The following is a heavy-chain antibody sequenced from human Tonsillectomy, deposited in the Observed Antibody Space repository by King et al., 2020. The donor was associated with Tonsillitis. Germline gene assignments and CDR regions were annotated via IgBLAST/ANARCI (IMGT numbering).Heavy chain of an antibody. CDR3: ARSGPRGYYSDY. J-gene: IGHJ4*02. CDR2: INPNGGGT. D-gene: IGHD3-22*01. CDR1: TYTFTAYC. Sequence: VQLVESGAEVKTPGASVKVSCKASTYTFTAYCMHWVRQAPGQGLEWMGWINPNGGGTNYAQEFQDRVTMTRDTSINTAYMELSRLKSDDTAVYYCARSGPRGYYSDYWGQGTLVTVSS. V-gene: IGHV1-2*02.